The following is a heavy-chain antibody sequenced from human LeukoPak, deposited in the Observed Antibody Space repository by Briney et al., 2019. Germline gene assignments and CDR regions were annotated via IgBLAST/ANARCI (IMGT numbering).Heavy chain of an antibody. J-gene: IGHJ4*01. CDR2: INHSGST. CDR3: ARTNSPQRSRPFGY. Sequence: SETLSLTCAVYGGSFSGYSWNWIRQPPGKGLEWIGEINHSGSTNYNSSLKSRVTISVDTSKNQFSLMMTSVTAADTAVYYCARTNSPQRSRPFGYWGQGNLVTASS. D-gene: IGHD4-23*01. V-gene: IGHV4-34*01. CDR1: GGSFSGYS.